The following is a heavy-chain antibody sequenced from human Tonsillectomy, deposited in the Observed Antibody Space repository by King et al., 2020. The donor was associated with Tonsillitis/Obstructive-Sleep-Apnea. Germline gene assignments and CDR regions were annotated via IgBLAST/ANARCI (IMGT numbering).Heavy chain of an antibody. CDR3: ARQGGIPTTMWYFDL. Sequence: QLVQSGAEVKKPGESLKISCKGSGYSFTSHCIGWVRQMPGKGLEWMGIIYPSDSDTRYSPSFQGQVTISADKSISTAYLQWSSLKASDTAMYYCARQGGIPTTMWYFDLWGRGTLVTVSS. D-gene: IGHD1-7*01. CDR1: GYSFTSHC. CDR2: IYPSDSDT. V-gene: IGHV5-51*01. J-gene: IGHJ2*01.